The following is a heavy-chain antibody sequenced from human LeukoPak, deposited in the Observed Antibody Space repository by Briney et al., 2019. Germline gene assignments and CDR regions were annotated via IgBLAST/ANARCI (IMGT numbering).Heavy chain of an antibody. V-gene: IGHV4-34*01. CDR3: AREWGHYYGSGSYNYGAFDI. D-gene: IGHD3-10*01. CDR1: GGSFSGYY. CDR2: INHSGST. Sequence: ASETLSLTCAVYGGSFSGYYWSWIHQPPGEGLEWIGEINHSGSTNYNPSLKSRVTISVDTSKNQFSLKLSSVTAADTAVYYCAREWGHYYGSGSYNYGAFDIWGQGTMVTVSS. J-gene: IGHJ3*02.